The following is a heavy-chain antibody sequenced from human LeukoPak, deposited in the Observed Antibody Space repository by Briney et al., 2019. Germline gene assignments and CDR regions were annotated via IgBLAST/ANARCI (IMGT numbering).Heavy chain of an antibody. D-gene: IGHD2-2*01. Sequence: GASVKVSCKASGYTFTGYYMHWVRQAPGQGLEWMGWINPNSGGTNYAQKFQGRVTMTRDTSISTAYMELSSLRSDDTAVYYCARGPYCTSASCSYIWFDLWGQGTLVTVSS. J-gene: IGHJ5*02. CDR2: INPNSGGT. CDR3: ARGPYCTSASCSYIWFDL. CDR1: GYTFTGYY. V-gene: IGHV1-2*02.